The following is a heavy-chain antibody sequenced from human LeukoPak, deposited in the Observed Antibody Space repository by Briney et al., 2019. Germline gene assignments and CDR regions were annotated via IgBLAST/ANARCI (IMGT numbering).Heavy chain of an antibody. CDR2: IYYSGST. V-gene: IGHV4-59*01. D-gene: IGHD4-17*01. Sequence: SETLSLTRTVSGGSISSYYWSWIRQPPGKGLEWIGYIYYSGSTNYNPSLKSRVTISVDTSKNQFSLKLSSVTAADTAVYYCARAIAVTTISGAVVDAFDIWGQGTMVTVSS. CDR3: ARAIAVTTISGAVVDAFDI. J-gene: IGHJ3*02. CDR1: GGSISSYY.